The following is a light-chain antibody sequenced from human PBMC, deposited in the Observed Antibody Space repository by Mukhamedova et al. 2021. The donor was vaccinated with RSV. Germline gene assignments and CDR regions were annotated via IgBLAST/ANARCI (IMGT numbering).Light chain of an antibody. Sequence: WYQRRVHGKAPKLLIYAASNLQRGVPSRFSGSGAGTDFALTISSLHPEDFAPYYCQQSYNIPRTFGTGIKVEVK. CDR3: QQSYNIPRT. J-gene: IGKJ3*01. CDR2: AAS. V-gene: IGKV1-39*01.